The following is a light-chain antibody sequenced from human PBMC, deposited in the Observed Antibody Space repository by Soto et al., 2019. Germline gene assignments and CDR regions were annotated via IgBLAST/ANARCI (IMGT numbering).Light chain of an antibody. J-gene: IGLJ1*01. CDR3: SSYRSGSTKI. CDR1: SSDIGGYKY. V-gene: IGLV2-14*01. CDR2: EVN. Sequence: SVLTQPASVSGSPGQSITISCTGTSSDIGGYKYVSWYQQYPGKAPKLMIYEVNYRPSGVSNRFSGSKSGNTASLTISGLQAEDEADYYCSSYRSGSTKIFGSGTKVTDL.